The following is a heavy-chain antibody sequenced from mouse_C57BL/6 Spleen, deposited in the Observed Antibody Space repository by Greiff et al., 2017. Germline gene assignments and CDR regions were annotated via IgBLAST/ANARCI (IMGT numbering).Heavy chain of an antibody. J-gene: IGHJ3*01. V-gene: IGHV14-4*01. CDR2: IDPENGDT. CDR1: GFNIKDDY. CDR3: TTFITRVVPAWFAY. Sequence: EVQGVESGAELVRPGASVKLSCTASGFNIKDDYMHWVKQRPEQGLEWIGWIDPENGDTEYASKFQGKATITADTSSNTAYLQLSSLTSEDTAVYYCTTFITRVVPAWFAYWGQGTLVTVSA. D-gene: IGHD1-1*01.